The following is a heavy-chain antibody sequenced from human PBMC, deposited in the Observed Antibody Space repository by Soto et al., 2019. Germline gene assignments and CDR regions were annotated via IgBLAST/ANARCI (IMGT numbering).Heavy chain of an antibody. V-gene: IGHV1-18*01. CDR1: GYHFTRHG. Sequence: ASVKVSCKASGYHFTRHGNSWVRQAPAQELEGMGWISGYNGNTDYAQKFQGRVTMTTATSTSTAYMELRSLRSDDTAVYYCARDGEGYFWYGCDYLGQGTLVTVSS. D-gene: IGHD6-13*01. CDR3: ARDGEGYFWYGCDY. J-gene: IGHJ4*02. CDR2: ISGYNGNT.